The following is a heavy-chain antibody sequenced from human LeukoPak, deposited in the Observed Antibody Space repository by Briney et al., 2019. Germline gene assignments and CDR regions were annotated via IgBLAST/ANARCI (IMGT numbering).Heavy chain of an antibody. Sequence: KGGESLQISCKGSGYSFTNYWIGWVRQMPGKGLEWMGIMYLGDSETRYSPSFRGQVTISADKSISTVYLQWSSLKASDTAMYYCVRHEGSISGWPFDYWGQGTLVTVSS. V-gene: IGHV5-51*01. D-gene: IGHD6-19*01. CDR2: MYLGDSET. CDR1: GYSFTNYW. CDR3: VRHEGSISGWPFDY. J-gene: IGHJ4*02.